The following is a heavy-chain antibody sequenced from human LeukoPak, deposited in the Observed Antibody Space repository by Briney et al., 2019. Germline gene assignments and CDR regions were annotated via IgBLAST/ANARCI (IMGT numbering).Heavy chain of an antibody. CDR2: IYYSGST. CDR3: ARDGWLRLPDAANYYFDY. J-gene: IGHJ4*02. D-gene: IGHD5-12*01. Sequence: SETLSLTCTVSGGSISSYYWSWIRHPPRKGRGWVGYIYYSGSTNYNPSLKSRVTISVDTSKNQFSLKLSSVTAADTAVYYCARDGWLRLPDAANYYFDYWGQGTLVTVSS. CDR1: GGSISSYY. V-gene: IGHV4-59*01.